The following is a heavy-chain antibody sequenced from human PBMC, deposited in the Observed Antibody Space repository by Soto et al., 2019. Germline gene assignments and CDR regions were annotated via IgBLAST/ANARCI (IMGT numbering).Heavy chain of an antibody. CDR1: GITFNSYS. V-gene: IGHV3-21*01. CDR3: ARDLKHDSRVYFQEYYYYGMDV. Sequence: PGGSLRLSCAASGITFNSYSMNWVRQAPGKGLEWVSSISSVSTYIYYADSVKGRFTISRDNAKNSLYLKMNSLRAEDTAVYYCARDLKHDSRVYFQEYYYYGMDVWGQGTRVTVSS. CDR2: ISSVSTYI. J-gene: IGHJ6*02. D-gene: IGHD3-22*01.